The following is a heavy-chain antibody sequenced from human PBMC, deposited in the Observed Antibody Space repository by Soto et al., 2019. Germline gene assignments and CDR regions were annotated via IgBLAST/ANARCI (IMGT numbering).Heavy chain of an antibody. CDR2: IVVGCGNT. J-gene: IGHJ6*02. Sequence: QMQLVQSGPEVKKPGTSVKVSCKASGFTFTSSAVQWVRQARGQRLEWIGWIVVGCGNTNYAQKFQERVTITRDMSTSTAYMELSSLRSEDTAVYYCAAARITIFGVVSYYGMDVWGQGTTVTVSS. CDR3: AAARITIFGVVSYYGMDV. D-gene: IGHD3-3*01. CDR1: GFTFTSSA. V-gene: IGHV1-58*01.